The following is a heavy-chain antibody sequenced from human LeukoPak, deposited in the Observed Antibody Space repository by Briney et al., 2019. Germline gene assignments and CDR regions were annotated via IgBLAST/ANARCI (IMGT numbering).Heavy chain of an antibody. J-gene: IGHJ4*02. Sequence: PGGSLRLSCAASGFTFSNYWMSWVRQAPGKGLEWVANIKQDGSEKYYVDSVKGRFTIPRDNAKNSLYLQMNSLRAEDTAVYYCARGSGWYMYWGQGTLVTVSS. CDR2: IKQDGSEK. V-gene: IGHV3-7*01. CDR1: GFTFSNYW. D-gene: IGHD6-19*01. CDR3: ARGSGWYMY.